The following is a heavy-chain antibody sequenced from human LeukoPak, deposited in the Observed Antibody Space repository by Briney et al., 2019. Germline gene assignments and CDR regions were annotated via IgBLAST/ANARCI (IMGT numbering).Heavy chain of an antibody. Sequence: GGSLRLSCAVSGFTFSSYAMSWVRQAPGKGLEWVSVISVSGGSMYYADSVKGRFTISRDNSKNTLYLQMNSLRAEDTAVYYCAKDSSPDYWGQGTLVTVSS. V-gene: IGHV3-23*01. J-gene: IGHJ4*02. CDR3: AKDSSPDY. CDR1: GFTFSSYA. CDR2: ISVSGGSM.